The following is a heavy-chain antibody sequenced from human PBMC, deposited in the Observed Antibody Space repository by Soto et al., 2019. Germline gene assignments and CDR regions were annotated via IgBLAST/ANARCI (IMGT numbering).Heavy chain of an antibody. CDR3: ARGGWSVDC. D-gene: IGHD6-19*01. CDR2: SRSGGTT. V-gene: IGHV4-59*01. CDR1: GGSMSSYY. Sequence: SETLSLTCTVSGGSMSSYYWSWIRQPPGKGLEWIGYSRSGGTTDYNPSLKSRVTISVDTSKNQLSLELSSVIAADTAVYYCARGGWSVDCWGQGTLVTVSS. J-gene: IGHJ4*02.